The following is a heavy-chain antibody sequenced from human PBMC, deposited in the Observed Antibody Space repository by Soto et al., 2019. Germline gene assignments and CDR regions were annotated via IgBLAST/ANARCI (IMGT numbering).Heavy chain of an antibody. D-gene: IGHD3-10*01. CDR2: INHSGST. Sequence: SETLSLTCAVYGGSFSGYYWSWIRQPPGKGLEWIGEINHSGSTNYNPSLKSRVTISVDTSKNQFSLKLSSVTAADTAVYYCARAEGWFGALYYGMDVWGQGNTVTVSS. J-gene: IGHJ6*02. CDR3: ARAEGWFGALYYGMDV. V-gene: IGHV4-34*01. CDR1: GGSFSGYY.